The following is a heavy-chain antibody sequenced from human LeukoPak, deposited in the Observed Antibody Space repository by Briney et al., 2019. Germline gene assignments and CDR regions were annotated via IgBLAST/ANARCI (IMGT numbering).Heavy chain of an antibody. Sequence: SETLSLTCTVSGYSISSGYYWGWVRQPPGKGLEWIASIYYSGSSYYNPSLKSRVTMSVDTSKNQFSLKLSSVTAADTAVYYCARGVSIDYWGQGTLVTVSS. CDR1: GYSISSGYY. CDR2: IYYSGSS. CDR3: ARGVSIDY. D-gene: IGHD5/OR15-5a*01. V-gene: IGHV4-38-2*02. J-gene: IGHJ4*02.